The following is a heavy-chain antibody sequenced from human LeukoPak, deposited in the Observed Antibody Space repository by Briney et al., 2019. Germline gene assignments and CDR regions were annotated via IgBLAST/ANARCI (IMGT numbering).Heavy chain of an antibody. V-gene: IGHV3-23*01. CDR2: ISGSGGST. CDR1: GFTFSSYA. J-gene: IGHJ4*02. D-gene: IGHD6-19*01. Sequence: PGGSLRLSCAASGFTFSSYAMSWVCQAPIKGLEWVSTISGSGGSTYYADSVKGRFGISRDNSKNTVYLQMNSLRAEDTAVYYCAKGQWLVDRTNFDYWGQGTLVTVSS. CDR3: AKGQWLVDRTNFDY.